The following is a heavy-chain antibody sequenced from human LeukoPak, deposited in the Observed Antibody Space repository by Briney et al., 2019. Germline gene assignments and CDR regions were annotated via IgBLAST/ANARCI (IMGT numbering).Heavy chain of an antibody. Sequence: GASVKVSCKTSGYTFTDYYLHWVRQAPGQGLEWMGWINPNSGGISSAQKFQGRVTMTRDTSITTVYMEVSWLTSDDTATYYCARADRLHGGPYLIGPWGQGTLVTVSS. CDR1: GYTFTDYY. V-gene: IGHV1-2*02. D-gene: IGHD3-16*01. CDR2: INPNSGGI. J-gene: IGHJ5*02. CDR3: ARADRLHGGPYLIGP.